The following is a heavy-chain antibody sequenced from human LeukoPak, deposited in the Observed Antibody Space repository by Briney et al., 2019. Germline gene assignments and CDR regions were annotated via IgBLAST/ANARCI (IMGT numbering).Heavy chain of an antibody. CDR1: GYTLTELS. V-gene: IGHV1-24*01. J-gene: IGHJ4*02. CDR2: FDPEDGET. Sequence: ASVKVSCKVSGYTLTELSMHWVRQAPGKGLEWMGGFDPEDGETIYAQKFQGRVTMTEDTSTDTAYMELSSLRSEDTAVYYCARDRRHYYDSSGYLDYWGQGTLVTVSS. D-gene: IGHD3-22*01. CDR3: ARDRRHYYDSSGYLDY.